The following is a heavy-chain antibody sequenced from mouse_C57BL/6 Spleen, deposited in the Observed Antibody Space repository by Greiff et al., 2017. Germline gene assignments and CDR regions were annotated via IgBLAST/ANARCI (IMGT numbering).Heavy chain of an antibody. CDR2: IHPNSGST. Sequence: QVQLQQSGAELVKPGASVKLSCKASGYTFTSYWMHWVKQRPGQGLEWIGMIHPNSGSTNYNEKFKSKATLTVDKSSSTAYMQLSSLTSEDSAVYYCARGGVVGPLSMDYWGQGTSVTVSS. J-gene: IGHJ4*01. CDR1: GYTFTSYW. V-gene: IGHV1-64*01. D-gene: IGHD1-1*01. CDR3: ARGGVVGPLSMDY.